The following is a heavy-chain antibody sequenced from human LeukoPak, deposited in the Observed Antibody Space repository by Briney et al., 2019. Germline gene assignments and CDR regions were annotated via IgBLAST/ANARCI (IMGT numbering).Heavy chain of an antibody. Sequence: GESLKIFCKGSGYSFTSYWIGWVRQMPGKGLEWMGIIYPGDSDTRYSPSFQGQVTISADKSISTAYLQWSSLKASDTAMYYCARLSEILLWFGEYYFDYWGQGTLVTVSS. CDR1: GYSFTSYW. V-gene: IGHV5-51*01. CDR3: ARLSEILLWFGEYYFDY. CDR2: IYPGDSDT. D-gene: IGHD3-10*01. J-gene: IGHJ4*02.